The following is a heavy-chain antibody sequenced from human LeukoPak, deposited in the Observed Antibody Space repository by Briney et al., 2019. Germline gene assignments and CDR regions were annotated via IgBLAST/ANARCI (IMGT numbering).Heavy chain of an antibody. V-gene: IGHV4-34*01. CDR1: GGSFSGYY. CDR2: INHSASA. Sequence: PSETLSLTCAVYGGSFSGYYWNWIRQVPGKGLEWIGEINHSASARYSPSLKSRVTMSVDTSKNQFSLKLTSVTAADTAIYYCARMLSGWSTPNCFDPWGQGTLVTVSS. D-gene: IGHD2-15*01. CDR3: ARMLSGWSTPNCFDP. J-gene: IGHJ5*02.